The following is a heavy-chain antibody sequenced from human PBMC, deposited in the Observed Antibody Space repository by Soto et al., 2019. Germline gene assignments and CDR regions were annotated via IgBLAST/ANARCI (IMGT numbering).Heavy chain of an antibody. CDR3: VARGMPYNFLSGPHTFDP. V-gene: IGHV4-34*01. J-gene: IGHJ5*02. D-gene: IGHD3-3*01. Sequence: PSETLALTCAAHNGSFTDYFWTWIRQSPGRGLEWIGEINHRGGATYKPSLRRRVTISIDTSKNHFSLSLRSLTAADTAVYYCVARGMPYNFLSGPHTFDPWGHGTLVTVYS. CDR1: NGSFTDYF. CDR2: INHRGGA.